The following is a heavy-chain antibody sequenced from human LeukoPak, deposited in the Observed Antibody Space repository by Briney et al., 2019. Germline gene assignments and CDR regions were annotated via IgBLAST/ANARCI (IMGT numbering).Heavy chain of an antibody. V-gene: IGHV3-7*01. J-gene: IGHJ4*02. CDR3: ARAGLTGTRPKTYRGY. D-gene: IGHD1-20*01. CDR1: GFTFSDYY. CDR2: IKQDGSEK. Sequence: GGSLRLSCAASGFTFSDYYVSWIRQAPGEGLEWVANIKQDGSEKYYVDSVKGRFTISRDNAKNSLYLQMNSLRAEDTAVYYCARAGLTGTRPKTYRGYWGQGTLVTVSS.